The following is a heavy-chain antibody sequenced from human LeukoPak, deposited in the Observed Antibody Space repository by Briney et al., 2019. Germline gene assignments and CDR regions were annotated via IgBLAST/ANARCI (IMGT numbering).Heavy chain of an antibody. V-gene: IGHV3-21*01. Sequence: GGSLRLSCAASGFTFSSYSMNWVRQAPGKGLEWVSSISSSSSYIYYADSVKGRLTISRDNAKNSLYLQMNSLRAEDTAVYYCAIEPPVVTATPDFDYWGQGTLVTVSS. J-gene: IGHJ4*02. CDR1: GFTFSSYS. CDR2: ISSSSSYI. D-gene: IGHD2-21*02. CDR3: AIEPPVVTATPDFDY.